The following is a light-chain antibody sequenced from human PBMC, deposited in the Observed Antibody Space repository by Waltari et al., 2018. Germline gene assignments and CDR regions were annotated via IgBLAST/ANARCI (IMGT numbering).Light chain of an antibody. V-gene: IGKV1-5*01. Sequence: DILLTQSPSTLSASVGDRVTITCRASQSITRGLAWYQQKPGKAPNLLIFVASSLANGVPSRFSGSGSGTEFTLSISSLQPDDFATYYCQQYNSYSPWTFGPGTKVEIK. CDR1: QSITRG. J-gene: IGKJ1*01. CDR2: VAS. CDR3: QQYNSYSPWT.